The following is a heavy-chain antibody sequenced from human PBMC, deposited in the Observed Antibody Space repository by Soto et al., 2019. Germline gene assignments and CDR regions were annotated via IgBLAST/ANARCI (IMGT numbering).Heavy chain of an antibody. V-gene: IGHV5-51*01. D-gene: IGHD6-6*01. CDR3: ATCIDARPGRLAV. J-gene: IGHJ6*02. CDR1: RYNFSHYW. CDR2: IYPGDSET. Sequence: PGESLKISCKGSRYNFSHYWIAWVRQMPGKGLEWMGIIYPGDSETRFSPSFQGQVTISVDKSISTAYLQWTSLKASDTAIYYCATCIDARPGRLAVSAQRTTVPVSS.